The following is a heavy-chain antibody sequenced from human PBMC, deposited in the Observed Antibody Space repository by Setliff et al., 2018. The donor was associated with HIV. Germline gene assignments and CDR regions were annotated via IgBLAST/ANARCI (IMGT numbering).Heavy chain of an antibody. Sequence: ASVKVSCKASGYTLTSYEINWVRQATGQGLEWMGWMNPNSGDTGYAQKFQGRVTMTRNTSISTAFMELSGLRSDDTAVYYCARQLSNSFDYWGQGTLVTVSS. CDR1: GYTLTSYE. J-gene: IGHJ4*02. CDR3: ARQLSNSFDY. CDR2: MNPNSGDT. D-gene: IGHD1-1*01. V-gene: IGHV1-8*02.